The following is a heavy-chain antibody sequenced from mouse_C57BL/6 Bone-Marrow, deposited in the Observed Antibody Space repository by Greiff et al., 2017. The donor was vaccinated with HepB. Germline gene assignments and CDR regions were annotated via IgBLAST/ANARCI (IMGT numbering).Heavy chain of an antibody. D-gene: IGHD4-1*01. CDR1: GFNIKDDY. CDR2: IDPENGDT. Sequence: EVQGVESGTELVRPGASVKLSCTASGFNIKDDYMHWVKQRPEQGLEWIGWIDPENGDTEYASKFQGMATITADTSSNTAYLQLTSLTSEDTAVYYCTLGRFAYWGQGTLVTVSA. V-gene: IGHV14-4*01. J-gene: IGHJ3*01. CDR3: TLGRFAY.